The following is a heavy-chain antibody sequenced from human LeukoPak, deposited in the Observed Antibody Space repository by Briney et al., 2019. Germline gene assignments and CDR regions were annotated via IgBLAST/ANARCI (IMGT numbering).Heavy chain of an antibody. CDR1: GGSTNTYC. D-gene: IGHD5-12*01. J-gene: IGHJ4*02. CDR3: ARDRSGYSEYYFDY. V-gene: IGHV4-4*07. Sequence: PSETLSLTCTVSGGSTNTYCWSWIRQPAEKGLEWIWRIYPSGSTYYNPSLKSRVTISIDKSKNQFSLRLTSVTAADTAVYYCARDRSGYSEYYFDYWGQGSLVTVSS. CDR2: IYPSGST.